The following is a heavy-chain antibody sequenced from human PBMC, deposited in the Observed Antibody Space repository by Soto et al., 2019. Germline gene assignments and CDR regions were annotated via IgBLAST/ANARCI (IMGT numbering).Heavy chain of an antibody. CDR2: ISSGSNT. J-gene: IGHJ6*02. D-gene: IGHD7-27*01. V-gene: IGHV3-23*01. CDR3: AKASATGKSDGMDV. CDR1: GFPFSSYA. Sequence: EVQLLESGGGLVQPGGSLRLSCVASGFPFSSYAMSWVRQTPGRGLECVSSISSGSNTYYTDSVRGRFTVSRDNAKNSLYLQMSSLIADDPALYYCAKASATGKSDGMDVWGQGTTVSVSS.